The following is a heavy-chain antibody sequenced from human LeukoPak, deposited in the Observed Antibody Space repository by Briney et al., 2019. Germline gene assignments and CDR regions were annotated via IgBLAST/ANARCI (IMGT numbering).Heavy chain of an antibody. J-gene: IGHJ6*02. CDR3: AGSSTPYYYYYGFDV. D-gene: IGHD2-2*01. CDR1: GFTFSSYA. CDR2: ISGSGRST. Sequence: PGGSLRLSCAASGFTFSSYAMSWVRQAPGKGLEWVSAISGSGRSTYYADSVKGRFTMSRDNSKNTLFLQMNSLRAEDTAVYYCAGSSTPYYYYYGFDVWGQGTTVTVSS. V-gene: IGHV3-23*01.